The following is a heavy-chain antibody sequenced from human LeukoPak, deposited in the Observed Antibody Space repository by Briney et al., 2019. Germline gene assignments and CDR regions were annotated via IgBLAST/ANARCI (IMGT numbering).Heavy chain of an antibody. CDR2: MSGSGGST. CDR3: ARDLGSSGWYGLDY. Sequence: GGSLRLSCAASGFSFSSYAMSWVRQAPGKGLEWVSVMSGSGGSTYYADSVKGRFTISRDNSKNTLYLQMNSLRAEDTAVYYCARDLGSSGWYGLDYWGQGTLVTVSS. J-gene: IGHJ4*02. CDR1: GFSFSSYA. V-gene: IGHV3-23*01. D-gene: IGHD6-19*01.